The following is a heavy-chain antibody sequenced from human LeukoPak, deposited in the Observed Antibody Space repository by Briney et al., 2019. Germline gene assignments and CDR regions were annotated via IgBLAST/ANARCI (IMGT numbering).Heavy chain of an antibody. CDR3: ARQRISQFDY. J-gene: IGHJ4*02. D-gene: IGHD3-3*02. Sequence: SETLSLTCTVSGGSISSSSYYWGWIRQPPGKGLAWIGSIYYSGSTYYNPSLKSRVTISVDTSKNQFSLKLSSVTAADTAVYYCARQRISQFDYWGQGTLVTVSS. CDR2: IYYSGST. V-gene: IGHV4-39*01. CDR1: GGSISSSSYY.